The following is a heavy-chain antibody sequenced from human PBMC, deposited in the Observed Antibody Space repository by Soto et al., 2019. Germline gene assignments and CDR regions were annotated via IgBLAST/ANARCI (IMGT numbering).Heavy chain of an antibody. V-gene: IGHV1-18*01. CDR2: ISTFNTNI. D-gene: IGHD6-25*01. J-gene: IGHJ4*02. CDR1: GYSFTSYS. CDR3: ARGAPAAY. Sequence: QVQLVQSGAEMKKPGASVRVSCKASGYSFTSYSITWVRQAPGQGLEWMGWISTFNTNINYAQKFRGRVTMTTDTSTNTAYMELRSLRSDDTAIYYCARGAPAAYWGQGTLVTVSS.